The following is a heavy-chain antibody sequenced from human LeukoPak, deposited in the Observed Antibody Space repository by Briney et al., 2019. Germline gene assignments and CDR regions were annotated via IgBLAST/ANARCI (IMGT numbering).Heavy chain of an antibody. J-gene: IGHJ4*02. CDR1: GGTFSSYA. D-gene: IGHD3-9*01. CDR2: IIPIFGTA. Sequence: ASVKVSCKASGGTFSSYAISWVRQAPGQGLEWMGGIIPIFGTANYVQKFQGRVTITTDESTSTAYMELSSLRSEDTAVYYCARSGAPYYDILTGYYSSFDYWGQGTLVTVSS. CDR3: ARSGAPYYDILTGYYSSFDY. V-gene: IGHV1-69*05.